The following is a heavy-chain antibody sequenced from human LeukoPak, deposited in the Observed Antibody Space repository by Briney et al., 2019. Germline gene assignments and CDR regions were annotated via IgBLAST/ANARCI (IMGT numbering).Heavy chain of an antibody. CDR2: IYYSGST. Sequence: PSETLSLTCTVSGGSISSYYWSWIRQPPWKGLEWIGYIYYSGSTNYNPSLKSRVTISVDTSKNQFSLKLSSVTAADTAVYYCARARRYDSSMSFDYWGQGTLVTVSS. V-gene: IGHV4-59*01. J-gene: IGHJ4*02. D-gene: IGHD3-22*01. CDR1: GGSISSYY. CDR3: ARARRYDSSMSFDY.